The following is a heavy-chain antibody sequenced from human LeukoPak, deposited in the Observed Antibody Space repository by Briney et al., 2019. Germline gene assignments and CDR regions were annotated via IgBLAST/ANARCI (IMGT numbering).Heavy chain of an antibody. CDR1: GFTFSSYE. V-gene: IGHV3-48*03. Sequence: GGSLRLSCAASGFTFSSYEMNWVRQAPGKGLEWVSYISSSGSTIYYADSVKGRFTISRDNAKNSLYLQMNSLRAEDTAVYYCARDQYSSSFRWFDPWGQGTLVTVSS. D-gene: IGHD6-13*01. CDR3: ARDQYSSSFRWFDP. J-gene: IGHJ5*02. CDR2: ISSSGSTI.